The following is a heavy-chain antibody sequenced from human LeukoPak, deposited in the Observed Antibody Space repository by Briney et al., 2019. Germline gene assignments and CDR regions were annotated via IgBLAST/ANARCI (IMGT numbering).Heavy chain of an antibody. D-gene: IGHD6-13*01. CDR2: INHSGST. CDR1: GGSFSGYY. V-gene: IGHV4-34*01. J-gene: IGHJ4*02. Sequence: ASETLSLTCAVYGGSFSGYYWSWIRQPPGKGLEWIGEINHSGSTNYNPSLKSRVTISVDTSKNQFSLKLSSVTAADTAVYYCARSKYSSSLLTNWGQGTLVTVSS. CDR3: ARSKYSSSLLTN.